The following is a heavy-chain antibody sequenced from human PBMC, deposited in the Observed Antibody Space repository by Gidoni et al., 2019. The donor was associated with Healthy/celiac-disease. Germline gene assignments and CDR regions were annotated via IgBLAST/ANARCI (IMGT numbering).Heavy chain of an antibody. CDR2: IYYSGST. V-gene: IGHV4-31*03. D-gene: IGHD3-10*01. CDR3: ARLRYGSGSYWPKEPTYGEVNWFDP. J-gene: IGHJ5*02. Sequence: QVQLQESGPGLVKPSQTLSLTCTVSGGSISSGGYYWSWIRQHPGKGLEWIGYIYYSGSTYYIPSLKSRVTISVDTSKNQFSLKLSSVTAADTAVYYCARLRYGSGSYWPKEPTYGEVNWFDPWGQGTLVTVSS. CDR1: GGSISSGGYY.